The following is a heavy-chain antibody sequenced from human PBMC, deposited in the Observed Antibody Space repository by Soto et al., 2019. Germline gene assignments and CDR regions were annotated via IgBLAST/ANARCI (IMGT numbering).Heavy chain of an antibody. V-gene: IGHV3-48*01. CDR3: ARDPDYYYYMDV. Sequence: GGSLRLSCAASGFTLGTYSMNWIRQAPGKGLEWISYISTTGSAIYYADSVKGRFIISRDNAKNSLYLQMSSLRAEDTAIYYCARDPDYYYYMDVWGKGTTVTVSS. CDR2: ISTTGSAI. CDR1: GFTLGTYS. J-gene: IGHJ6*03.